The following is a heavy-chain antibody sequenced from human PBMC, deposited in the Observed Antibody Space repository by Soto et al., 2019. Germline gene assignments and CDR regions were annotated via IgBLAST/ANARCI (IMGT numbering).Heavy chain of an antibody. D-gene: IGHD1-26*01. CDR2: IKTKILGETT. V-gene: IGHV3-15*07. J-gene: IGHJ1*01. Sequence: GGSLRLSCAASGFSFTYAWMNWVRQAPGKGLEWVGHIKTKILGETTDYAAPVKGRFTISRDDSKNTLYLQMDSLETEDTAVYYCSTGAVGASSEYFQYWGQGTLVTVSS. CDR1: GFSFTYAW. CDR3: STGAVGASSEYFQY.